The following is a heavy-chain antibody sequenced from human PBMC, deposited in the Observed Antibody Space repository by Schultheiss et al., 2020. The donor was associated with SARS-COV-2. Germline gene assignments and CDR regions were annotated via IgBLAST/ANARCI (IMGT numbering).Heavy chain of an antibody. V-gene: IGHV4-39*07. CDR1: GGSISSSSYY. J-gene: IGHJ4*02. Sequence: SETLSLTCTVSGGSISSSSYYWGWIRQPPGKGLEWIGYIYYSGSTNYNPSLKSRVTISVDTSKNQFSLKLSSVTAADTAVYYCARAPYDYVWGSYRSFDYWGQGTLVTVSS. D-gene: IGHD3-16*02. CDR3: ARAPYDYVWGSYRSFDY. CDR2: IYYSGST.